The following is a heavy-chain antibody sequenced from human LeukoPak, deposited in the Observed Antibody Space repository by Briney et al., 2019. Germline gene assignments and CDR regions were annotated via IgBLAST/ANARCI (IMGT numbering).Heavy chain of an antibody. V-gene: IGHV4-59*08. CDR2: IYYSGST. Sequence: PSETLSLTCTVSGGSISSYYRSWIRQPPGKGLEWIGYIYYSGSTNYNPSLKSRVTISVDTSKNQFSLKLSSVTAADTAVYYCARQVGHPYYFDYWGQGTLVTVSS. CDR3: ARQVGHPYYFDY. J-gene: IGHJ4*02. CDR1: GGSISSYY.